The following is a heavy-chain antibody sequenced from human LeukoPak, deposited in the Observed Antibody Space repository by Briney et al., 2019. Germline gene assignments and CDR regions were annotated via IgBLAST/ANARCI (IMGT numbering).Heavy chain of an antibody. D-gene: IGHD3-10*01. CDR2: INHSGST. CDR3: ARHLPVMVRVYWYFDL. J-gene: IGHJ2*01. Sequence: SETLSLTCAVYGGSFSGYYWSWIRQPPGKGLEWIGEINHSGSTNYNPSLKSRVTISVDTSKNQFSLKLSSVTAADTAVYYCARHLPVMVRVYWYFDLWGRGTLVTVSS. V-gene: IGHV4-34*01. CDR1: GGSFSGYY.